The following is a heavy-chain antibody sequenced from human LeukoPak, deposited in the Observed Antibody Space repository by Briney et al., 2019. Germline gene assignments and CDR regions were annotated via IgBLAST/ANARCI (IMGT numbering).Heavy chain of an antibody. CDR3: ARLKRDSSSWYTYYYYYYYMDV. D-gene: IGHD6-13*01. J-gene: IGHJ6*03. CDR1: GGSFSGYY. V-gene: IGHV4-34*01. Sequence: PSETLSLTCAVYGGSFSGYYWSWIRQPPGKGLEWIGEINHSGSTNYNPSLKSRVTISVDTSKNQFSLKLSSVTAADTAVYYCARLKRDSSSWYTYYYYYYYMDVWGKGTTVTISS. CDR2: INHSGST.